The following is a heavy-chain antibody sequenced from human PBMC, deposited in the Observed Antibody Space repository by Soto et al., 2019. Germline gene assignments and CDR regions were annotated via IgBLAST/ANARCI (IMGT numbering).Heavy chain of an antibody. Sequence: QITLKESGPPLVKPTQTLTLTCTFSGFSLSTSGVGVGWIRQPPGKALEWLALIYWDDDKRYSPSLKSRLTITKDPSKNQVVLTMTNMDPVDTATYYCAHTRDRRYPWDYWGQGTLVTVSS. CDR1: GFSLSTSGVG. J-gene: IGHJ4*02. CDR3: AHTRDRRYPWDY. D-gene: IGHD2-15*01. CDR2: IYWDDDK. V-gene: IGHV2-5*02.